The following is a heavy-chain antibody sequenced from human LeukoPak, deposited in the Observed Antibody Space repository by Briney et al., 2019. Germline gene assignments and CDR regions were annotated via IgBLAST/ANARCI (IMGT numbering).Heavy chain of an antibody. J-gene: IGHJ4*02. CDR2: IYYRGST. Sequence: SETLSLTCSVTGDSFSGSTSDWAWIRQPPGKGLEWIGNIYYRGSTHYSPSPESRVTISLDTPRNHLPLRLYSVTAADTAVYYCARVGVRTYCGSGCYSDYFDTWGQGTLVTVSS. D-gene: IGHD2-21*02. V-gene: IGHV4-39*06. CDR3: ARVGVRTYCGSGCYSDYFDT. CDR1: GDSFSGSTSD.